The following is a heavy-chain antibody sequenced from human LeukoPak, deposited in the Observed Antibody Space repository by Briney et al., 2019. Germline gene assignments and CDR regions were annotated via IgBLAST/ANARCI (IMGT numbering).Heavy chain of an antibody. CDR2: ISGSGGST. V-gene: IGHV3-23*01. CDR1: GFTVSSNY. D-gene: IGHD3-9*01. CDR3: AKDEPGLVSYYMDV. Sequence: GGSLRLSCAASGFTVSSNYMSWVRQAPGKGLEWVSAISGSGGSTYYADSVKGRFTISRDNSKNTLYLQMNSLRAEDTAVYYCAKDEPGLVSYYMDVWGKGTTVTVSS. J-gene: IGHJ6*03.